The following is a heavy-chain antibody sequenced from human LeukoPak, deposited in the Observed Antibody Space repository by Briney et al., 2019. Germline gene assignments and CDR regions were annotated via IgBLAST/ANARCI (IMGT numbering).Heavy chain of an antibody. Sequence: SETLFLTCAVHGGSFSGYYWSWIRQPPGKGLEWIGEINHSGSTNYNPSLKSRVTISVDTSKNQFSLKLSSVTAADTAVYYCARGTPDPLFGSLAVYYYYGMDVWGQGTTVTVSS. D-gene: IGHD3-3*01. V-gene: IGHV4-34*01. CDR3: ARGTPDPLFGSLAVYYYYGMDV. J-gene: IGHJ6*02. CDR1: GGSFSGYY. CDR2: INHSGST.